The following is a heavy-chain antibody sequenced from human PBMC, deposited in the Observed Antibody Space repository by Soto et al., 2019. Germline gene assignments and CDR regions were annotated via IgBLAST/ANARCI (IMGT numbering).Heavy chain of an antibody. Sequence: QEQLVESGGGVAQPGRSLRLSCAASGFTFSTHAMHWARQAPGKGLEWVAVTSNDGTKKYYADSVKGRFTISRDNSKNTLYLEMNSLSVEDTAVYYCARPYDPWSSTYLLDVWGQGTTVTVSS. V-gene: IGHV3-30-3*01. CDR1: GFTFSTHA. D-gene: IGHD3-3*01. CDR2: TSNDGTKK. J-gene: IGHJ6*02. CDR3: ARPYDPWSSTYLLDV.